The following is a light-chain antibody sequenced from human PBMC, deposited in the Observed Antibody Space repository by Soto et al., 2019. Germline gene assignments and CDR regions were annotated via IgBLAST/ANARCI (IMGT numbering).Light chain of an antibody. Sequence: QSALTQPASVSGSPGQSITISCTGASSDIGNYNYVSWYQHHPGKAPKLIIYEVSPRPSGVSDRFSGSKSGNTASLTISGLQPEDESDYYCSSYTSTRTLVLFGAGTKLTVL. V-gene: IGLV2-14*01. J-gene: IGLJ2*01. CDR3: SSYTSTRTLVL. CDR1: SSDIGNYNY. CDR2: EVS.